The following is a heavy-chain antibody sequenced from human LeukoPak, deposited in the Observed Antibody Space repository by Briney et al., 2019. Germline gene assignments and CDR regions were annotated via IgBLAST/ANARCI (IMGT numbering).Heavy chain of an antibody. Sequence: PGGSLRLSCAASGFTFSSSSMNWIRQAPGKGLEWVSYISLSGGTIYYVDSVKGRFTISRDDAKNSLYLQMNSLRAEDTAVYYCARGPSGEASWGQGTLVSVSS. CDR2: ISLSGGTI. V-gene: IGHV3-48*01. CDR1: GFTFSSSS. J-gene: IGHJ4*02. D-gene: IGHD2-15*01. CDR3: ARGPSGEAS.